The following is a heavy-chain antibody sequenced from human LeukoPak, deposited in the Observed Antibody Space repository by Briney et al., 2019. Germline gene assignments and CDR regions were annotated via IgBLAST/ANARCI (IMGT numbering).Heavy chain of an antibody. Sequence: GASVNVSCTASGYTFTSYGISWVRQAPGQGLEWMGWISAYNGNTNYAQKLQGRVTMTTDTSTSTAYMELRSLRSDDTAVYYCASTRDLGLFDYWGQGTLVTVSS. CDR3: ASTRDLGLFDY. CDR1: GYTFTSYG. J-gene: IGHJ4*02. V-gene: IGHV1-18*01. CDR2: ISAYNGNT.